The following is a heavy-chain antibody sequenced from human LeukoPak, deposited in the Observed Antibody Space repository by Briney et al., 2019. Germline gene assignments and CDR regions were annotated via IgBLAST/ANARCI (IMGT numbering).Heavy chain of an antibody. CDR3: AKKLAYGDYVYAFDI. CDR2: IIPIFGTA. J-gene: IGHJ3*02. V-gene: IGHV1-69*05. Sequence: GASVKVSCKAPGGTFSSYAISWVRQAPGQGLEWMGGIIPIFGTANYAQKFQGRVTITTDESMSTAYMELSSLRSEDTAVYYCAKKLAYGDYVYAFDIWGQGTMVTVSS. D-gene: IGHD4-17*01. CDR1: GGTFSSYA.